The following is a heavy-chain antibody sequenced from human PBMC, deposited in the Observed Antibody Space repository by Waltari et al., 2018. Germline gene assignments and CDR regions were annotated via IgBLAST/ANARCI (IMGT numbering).Heavy chain of an antibody. Sequence: GLEWMGIINPSGGSTSYAQKFQGRVTMTRDTSTSTVYMELSSLRSEDTAVYYCASESKETGDLDYWGQGTLVTVSS. J-gene: IGHJ4*02. D-gene: IGHD7-27*01. CDR2: INPSGGST. CDR3: ASESKETGDLDY. V-gene: IGHV1-46*01.